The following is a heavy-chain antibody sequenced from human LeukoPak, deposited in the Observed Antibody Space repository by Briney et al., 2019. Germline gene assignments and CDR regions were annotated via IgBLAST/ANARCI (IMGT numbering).Heavy chain of an antibody. CDR1: GFTVSSNY. J-gene: IGHJ4*02. CDR2: INSGGST. V-gene: IGHV3-66*01. D-gene: IGHD3-9*01. CDR3: ARDGAVLTGYYDY. Sequence: GGSLRLSCAASGFTVSSNYLSWVRQAPGKGLEWVSSINSGGSTYYTDSVTGRFTISRDNSKNTLYLQMNSLSAEDTAVYYCARDGAVLTGYYDYWGQGTLVTVSS.